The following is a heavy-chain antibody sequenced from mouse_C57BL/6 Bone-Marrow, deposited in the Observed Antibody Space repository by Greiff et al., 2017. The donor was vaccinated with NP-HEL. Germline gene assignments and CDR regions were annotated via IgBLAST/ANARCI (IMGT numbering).Heavy chain of an antibody. Sequence: EVQLQQSGPELVKPGASVKIPCKASGYTFTDYNMDWVKQSHGKSLEWIGDINPNNGGTIYNQKFKGKATLTVDKSSSTAYMELRSLTSEDTAVYYGARTPDCPYAMDYWGQGTSVTVSS. CDR2: INPNNGGT. CDR1: GYTFTDYN. CDR3: ARTPDCPYAMDY. J-gene: IGHJ4*01. V-gene: IGHV1-18*01.